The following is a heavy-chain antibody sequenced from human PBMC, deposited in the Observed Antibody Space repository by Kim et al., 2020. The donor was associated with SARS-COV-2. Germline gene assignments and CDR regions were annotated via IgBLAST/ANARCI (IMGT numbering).Heavy chain of an antibody. CDR1: GFTVSSNY. Sequence: GGSLRLSCAASGFTVSSNYMSWVRQAPGKGLEWVSVIYSGGSTYYADSVKGRFTISRDNSKNTLYLQMNSLRAEDTAVYYCAREGGVLGSYYYYMDVWGKGTTVTVSS. CDR3: AREGGVLGSYYYYMDV. J-gene: IGHJ6*03. D-gene: IGHD3-16*01. CDR2: IYSGGST. V-gene: IGHV3-53*01.